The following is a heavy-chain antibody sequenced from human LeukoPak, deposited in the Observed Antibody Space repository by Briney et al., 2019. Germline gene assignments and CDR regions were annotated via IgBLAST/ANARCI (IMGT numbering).Heavy chain of an antibody. V-gene: IGHV3-30-3*01. D-gene: IGHD3-3*01. J-gene: IGHJ4*02. Sequence: GGSLRLSCAASGFTFSSYAMHWVRQAPGKGLEWVAVISYDGSNKYYADSVKGRFTISRDNSKNTLYLQMNSLRAEDTAVYYCARNFWSGHTLDYWGQGTLVTVSS. CDR1: GFTFSSYA. CDR2: ISYDGSNK. CDR3: ARNFWSGHTLDY.